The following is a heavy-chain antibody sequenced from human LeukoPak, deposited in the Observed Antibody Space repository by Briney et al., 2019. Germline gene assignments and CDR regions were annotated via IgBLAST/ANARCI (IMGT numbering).Heavy chain of an antibody. D-gene: IGHD3-10*01. Sequence: SETLSLTCTVSGGSISSYYWSWIRQPPGKGLEWIGEINHSGSTNYNPSLKSRVTISVDTSKNQFSLKLSSVTAADTAVYYCASAGKYYYGSGSYLNWGQGTLVTVSS. J-gene: IGHJ4*02. V-gene: IGHV4-34*01. CDR1: GGSISSYY. CDR2: INHSGST. CDR3: ASAGKYYYGSGSYLN.